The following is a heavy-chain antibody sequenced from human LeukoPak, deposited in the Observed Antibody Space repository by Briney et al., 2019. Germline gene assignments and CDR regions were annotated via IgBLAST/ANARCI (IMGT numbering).Heavy chain of an antibody. Sequence: PSETLSLTCAVYGGSFSGYYWSWIRQPPGKGLEWIGEINHSGSTNYNPSPKSRVTISVDTSKNQFSLKLSSVTAADTAVYYCARVAQYYDYVWGSYRKYGYFDYWGQGTLVTVSS. CDR2: INHSGST. J-gene: IGHJ4*02. CDR1: GGSFSGYY. V-gene: IGHV4-34*01. CDR3: ARVAQYYDYVWGSYRKYGYFDY. D-gene: IGHD3-16*02.